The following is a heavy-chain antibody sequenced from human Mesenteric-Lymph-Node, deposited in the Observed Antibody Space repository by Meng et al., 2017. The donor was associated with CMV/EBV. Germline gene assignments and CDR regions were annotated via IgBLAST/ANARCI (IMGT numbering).Heavy chain of an antibody. CDR1: GFTFSSHW. V-gene: IGHV4-59*11. Sequence: SETLSLTCAASGFTFSSHWMTWVRQAPGKGLEWFGAISHSGGIDYNPSLKSRLTISLDTSKNQVSLQLTSVTAVDTAVYYCATSKGYCSSPACYPAFDFWGQGTRVTVSS. CDR2: ISHSGGI. D-gene: IGHD2-2*01. CDR3: ATSKGYCSSPACYPAFDF. J-gene: IGHJ3*01.